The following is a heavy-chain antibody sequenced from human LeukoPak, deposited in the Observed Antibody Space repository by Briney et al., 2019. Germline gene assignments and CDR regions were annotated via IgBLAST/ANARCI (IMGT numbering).Heavy chain of an antibody. V-gene: IGHV3-48*04. Sequence: GGSLRLSCAASGFTFSSYSMNWVRQAPGKGLEWVSYISSSSSTIYYADSVKGRFTISRDNAKNSLYLQMNSLRAEDTAVYYCARAGIGADPAANTRVDFDYWGQGTLVTVSS. J-gene: IGHJ4*02. CDR1: GFTFSSYS. D-gene: IGHD6-25*01. CDR2: ISSSSSTI. CDR3: ARAGIGADPAANTRVDFDY.